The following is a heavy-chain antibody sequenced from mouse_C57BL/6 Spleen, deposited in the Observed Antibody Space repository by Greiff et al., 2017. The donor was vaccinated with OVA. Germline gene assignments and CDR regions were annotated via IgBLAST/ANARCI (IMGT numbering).Heavy chain of an antibody. J-gene: IGHJ4*01. CDR2: INPGSGGT. Sequence: VQLQESGAELVRPGTSVKVSCKASGYAFTNYLIEWVKQRPGQGLEWIGVINPGSGGTNYNEKFKGKATLTADKSSSTAYMQLSSLPSEDSAVYDWARGRYDYRSDYAMDYWGQGTSVTVSS. V-gene: IGHV1-54*01. D-gene: IGHD2-4*01. CDR3: ARGRYDYRSDYAMDY. CDR1: GYAFTNYL.